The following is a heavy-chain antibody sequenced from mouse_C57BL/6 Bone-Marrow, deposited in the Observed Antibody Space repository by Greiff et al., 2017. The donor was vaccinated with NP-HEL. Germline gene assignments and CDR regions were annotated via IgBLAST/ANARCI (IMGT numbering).Heavy chain of an antibody. CDR2: IDPSDSYT. CDR1: GYTFTSYW. J-gene: IGHJ4*01. V-gene: IGHV1-50*01. Sequence: QVQLQQPGAELVKPGASVKLSCKASGYTFTSYWMQWVKQRPGQGLEWIGEIDPSDSYTNYNQKFKGKATLTVDTSSSTAYMQLSSLTSEDSAVYYCARGRQLRLHYAMDYWGQGTSVTVSS. CDR3: ARGRQLRLHYAMDY. D-gene: IGHD3-2*02.